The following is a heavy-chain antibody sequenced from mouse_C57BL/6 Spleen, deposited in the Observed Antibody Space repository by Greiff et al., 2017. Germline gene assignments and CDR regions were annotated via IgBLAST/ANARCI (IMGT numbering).Heavy chain of an antibody. Sequence: VQLQQSGAELVRPGTSVKLSCKASGYTFTSYWMHWVKQRPGQGLEWIGVIDPSDSYTNYNQKFKGKATLTVDTSSSTAYMQLSSLTSEDSAVYYCARKELLLDYFDYWGQGTTLTVSS. CDR3: ARKELLLDYFDY. J-gene: IGHJ2*01. CDR1: GYTFTSYW. D-gene: IGHD2-1*01. CDR2: IDPSDSYT. V-gene: IGHV1-59*01.